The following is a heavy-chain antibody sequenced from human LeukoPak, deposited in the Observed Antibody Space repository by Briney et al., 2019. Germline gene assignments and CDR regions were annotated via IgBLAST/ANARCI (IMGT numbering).Heavy chain of an antibody. CDR2: IYTSGST. CDR3: ARESRPYDILTGYLWGAFDY. D-gene: IGHD3-9*01. V-gene: IGHV4-4*07. CDR1: GGSISSYY. Sequence: SETLSLTCTVSGGSISSYYWSWIRQPAGKGLEWIGRIYTSGSTNYNPSLKSRVTMSVDTSKNQFSLRLSSVTAADTAVYYCARESRPYDILTGYLWGAFDYWGQGTLVTVSS. J-gene: IGHJ4*02.